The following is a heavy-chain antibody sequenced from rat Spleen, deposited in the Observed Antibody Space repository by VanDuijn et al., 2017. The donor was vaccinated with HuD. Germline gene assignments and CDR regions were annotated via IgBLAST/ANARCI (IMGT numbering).Heavy chain of an antibody. CDR3: TTGGYTTDYYYGGWFAY. J-gene: IGHJ3*01. D-gene: IGHD1-6*01. CDR2: ISYDGSST. CDR1: GIXXXNXX. V-gene: IGHV5-20*01. Sequence: EVQLVESGGGXXXPGXXMKLSCXXXGIXXXNXXXAWXXXAPXKGLEWVASISYDGSSTYYRDSVKGRFTISRDNAKSTLYLQMDSLRSEDTATYYCTTGGYTTDYYYGGWFAYWGQGTLVTVSS.